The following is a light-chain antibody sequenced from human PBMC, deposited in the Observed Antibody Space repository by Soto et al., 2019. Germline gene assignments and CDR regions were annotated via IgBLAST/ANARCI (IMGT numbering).Light chain of an antibody. CDR2: GQS. CDR3: QQYNNWSTLT. J-gene: IGKJ4*02. CDR1: QRVXTK. V-gene: IGKV3-15*01. Sequence: GLSQSAATVSVSQGERATLSCRASQRVXTKLAWYERKPGQAPRVLIXGQSTRATAIPARFSGSGSGREFTLSISSLQTEAFAAYYGQQYNNWSTLTVGGGTKVDI.